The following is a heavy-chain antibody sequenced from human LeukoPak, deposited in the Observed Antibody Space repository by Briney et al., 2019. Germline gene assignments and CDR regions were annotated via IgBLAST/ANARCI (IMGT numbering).Heavy chain of an antibody. V-gene: IGHV1-24*01. Sequence: ASVNVSCKVSGYTLTELSMHWVRQAPGKGLEWMGGFDPEDGETIYAQKFQGRVTMTEDTSTDTAYMELSSLRSEDTAVYYCATAPSGYSFPFDYWGQGTLVTVSS. J-gene: IGHJ4*02. D-gene: IGHD5-18*01. CDR3: ATAPSGYSFPFDY. CDR1: GYTLTELS. CDR2: FDPEDGET.